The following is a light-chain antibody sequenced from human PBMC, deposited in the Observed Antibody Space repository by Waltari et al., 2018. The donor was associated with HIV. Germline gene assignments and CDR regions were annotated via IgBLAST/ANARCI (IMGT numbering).Light chain of an antibody. CDR2: KDN. J-gene: IGLJ3*02. V-gene: IGLV1-47*01. Sequence: GTPGQRITISCSGSSSNIERNYVYWYKQFPGATPKVLIYKDNERPSGVPDRISGSKSGTSASLLISGLRSDDEADYYCAVWDESLDGWLFGGGTKLTVL. CDR1: SSNIERNY. CDR3: AVWDESLDGWL.